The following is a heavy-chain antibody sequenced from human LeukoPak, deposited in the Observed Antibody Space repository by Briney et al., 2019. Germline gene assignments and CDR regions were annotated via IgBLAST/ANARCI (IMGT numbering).Heavy chain of an antibody. Sequence: SGGSLRLSCAASGFTFDDYAMHWVRQAPGKGLEWVSLISGDGGSTYYADSVKGRFTISRDNSKNSLYLQMNSLRTEDTALYYCAKVGDNVLRYFDWLSHYYFDYWGQGTLVTVSS. CDR1: GFTFDDYA. D-gene: IGHD3-9*01. V-gene: IGHV3-43*02. J-gene: IGHJ4*02. CDR3: AKVGDNVLRYFDWLSHYYFDY. CDR2: ISGDGGST.